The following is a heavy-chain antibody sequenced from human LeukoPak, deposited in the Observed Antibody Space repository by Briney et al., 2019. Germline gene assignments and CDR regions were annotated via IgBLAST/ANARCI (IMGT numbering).Heavy chain of an antibody. CDR2: INTDGSST. CDR1: GFTFSSYW. Sequence: HSGGSLRLSCAASGFTFSSYWMHWVRHAPGKGLVWVARINTDGSSTSYADSVKGRSTISRDNAKNTLYLQMNSLRAEDTAVYYCATRQNYGGRGLDYWGQGTLVTVSS. V-gene: IGHV3-74*01. D-gene: IGHD4-23*01. CDR3: ATRQNYGGRGLDY. J-gene: IGHJ4*02.